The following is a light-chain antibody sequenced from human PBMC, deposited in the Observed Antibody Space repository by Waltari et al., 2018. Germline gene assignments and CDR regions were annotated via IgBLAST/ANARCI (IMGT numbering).Light chain of an antibody. CDR2: GAS. Sequence: EIVMTQSPATLSVSPGERATLSCRASQSVSYNLAWYQPKPGQAPRLLICGASTRATGIPARFSGSGSGTEFTLTISSLQSEDFAVYYCQQYNNLWTFGQGTKVEIQ. CDR1: QSVSYN. CDR3: QQYNNLWT. V-gene: IGKV3-15*01. J-gene: IGKJ1*01.